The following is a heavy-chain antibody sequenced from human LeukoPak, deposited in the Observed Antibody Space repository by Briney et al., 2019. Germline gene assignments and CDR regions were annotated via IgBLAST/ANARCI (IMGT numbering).Heavy chain of an antibody. CDR1: GFTFSSYW. V-gene: IGHV3-7*01. D-gene: IGHD3-22*01. J-gene: IGHJ6*03. Sequence: PGGSLRLSCAASGFTFSSYWMSWVRQAPGKGLEWVANIKQDGSEKYYVDSVKGRFTISRDNAKNTLYLQMNSLRAEDTAVYYCARGRTESDNSGRYFYYYMDVWGKGTTVTVSS. CDR3: ARGRTESDNSGRYFYYYMDV. CDR2: IKQDGSEK.